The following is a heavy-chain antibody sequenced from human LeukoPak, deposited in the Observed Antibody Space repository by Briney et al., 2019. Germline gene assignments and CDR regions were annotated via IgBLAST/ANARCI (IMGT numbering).Heavy chain of an antibody. D-gene: IGHD6-6*01. Sequence: SVKVSCKASGGTFSSYAISWVRQAPGQGLEWMGRIIPILGIANYAQKFQGRVTITADKSTSTAYMELSSLRSEDTAVYYCARLTEYSNPDYWGQGTLVTVSS. V-gene: IGHV1-69*04. CDR3: ARLTEYSNPDY. CDR1: GGTFSSYA. CDR2: IIPILGIA. J-gene: IGHJ4*02.